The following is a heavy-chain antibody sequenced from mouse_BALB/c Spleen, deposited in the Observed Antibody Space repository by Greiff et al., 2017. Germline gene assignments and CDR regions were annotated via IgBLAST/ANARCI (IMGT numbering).Heavy chain of an antibody. CDR2: ISSGGST. CDR3: AREGERYYYAMDY. D-gene: IGHD2-14*01. CDR1: GFTFSSYA. V-gene: IGHV5-6-5*01. Sequence: EVQRVESGGGLVKPGGSLKLSCAASGFTFSSYAMSWVRQTPEKRLEWVASISSGGSTYYPDSVKGRFTISRDNARNILYLQMSSLRSEDTAMYYCAREGERYYYAMDYWGQGTSVTVSS. J-gene: IGHJ4*01.